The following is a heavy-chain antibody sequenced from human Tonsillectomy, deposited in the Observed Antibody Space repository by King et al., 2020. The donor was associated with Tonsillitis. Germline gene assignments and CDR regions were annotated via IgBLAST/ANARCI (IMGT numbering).Heavy chain of an antibody. CDR1: GGNFNNYA. D-gene: IGHD2-15*01. V-gene: IGHV1-69*09. Sequence: VQLVQSGAEVKKPGSSVKVSCKASGGNFNNYAISWVRQAPGQGLEWMGRIIPIPGIVNVAQKFQGRVTITADKSTSTAYTQLSSLRSEDTAVYYCARGYCSGGSCYRTGDLFQHWGQGTLVTVSS. CDR3: ARGYCSGGSCYRTGDLFQH. CDR2: IIPIPGIV. J-gene: IGHJ1*01.